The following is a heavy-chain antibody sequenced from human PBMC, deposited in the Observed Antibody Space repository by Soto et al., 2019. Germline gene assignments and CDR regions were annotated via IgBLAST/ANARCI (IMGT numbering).Heavy chain of an antibody. V-gene: IGHV3-33*01. J-gene: IGHJ3*02. D-gene: IGHD2-2*01. CDR2: IWYDGSNK. CDR3: ARDGGVVVVPATLGGIDAFDI. Sequence: PGGSLRLSCAASGFTFSSYGMHWARQAPGKGLEWVAVIWYDGSNKYYADSVKGRFTISRDNSKNTLYLQMNSLRAEDTAVYYCARDGGVVVVPATLGGIDAFDIWGQETMVTTSS. CDR1: GFTFSSYG.